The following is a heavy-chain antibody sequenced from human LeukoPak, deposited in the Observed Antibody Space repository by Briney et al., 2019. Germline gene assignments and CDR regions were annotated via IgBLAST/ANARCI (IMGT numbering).Heavy chain of an antibody. CDR2: ISYDGSNK. Sequence: GGSLRLSCAASGFTFSSYGMHWVRQAPGKGLEWVAVISYDGSNKYYADSVKGRFTISRDNSKNTLYLQMNSLRAEDTAMYYCAKGDHYYGMDVWGQGTTVTVSS. CDR1: GFTFSSYG. J-gene: IGHJ6*02. CDR3: AKGDHYYGMDV. D-gene: IGHD2-21*01. V-gene: IGHV3-30*18.